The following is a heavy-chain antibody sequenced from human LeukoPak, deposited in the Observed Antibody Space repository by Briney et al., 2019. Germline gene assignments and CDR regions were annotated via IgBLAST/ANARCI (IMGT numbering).Heavy chain of an antibody. CDR2: IYTRGST. V-gene: IGHV4-4*07. Sequence: PSETLSLTCTVSGGSINNYYWSWIRQPAGKGLEWIGRIYTRGSTNYNPSLKSRVTMSVDTSKNQFSLKLSSVTAADTAVYYCARGHRSIAAAAAYFDYWGQGTLVTVSS. J-gene: IGHJ4*02. CDR1: GGSINNYY. D-gene: IGHD6-13*01. CDR3: ARGHRSIAAAAAYFDY.